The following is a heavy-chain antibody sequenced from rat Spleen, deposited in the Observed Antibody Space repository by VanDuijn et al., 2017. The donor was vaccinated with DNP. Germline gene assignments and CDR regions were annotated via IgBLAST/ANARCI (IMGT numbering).Heavy chain of an antibody. CDR1: RFTLSDYN. J-gene: IGHJ2*01. D-gene: IGHD1-11*01. CDR2: VNFDGSIT. V-gene: IGHV5S10*01. CDR3: ARLDYGFDY. Sequence: EVQLVESGGGLVQPGRSLKLSCAASRFTLSDYNMAWVRQAPKKGLEWVATVNFDGSITSYRDSVKGRFTISRDNTKNTLYLQMNSLRSEDTATYYCARLDYGFDYWGQGVMVTVSS.